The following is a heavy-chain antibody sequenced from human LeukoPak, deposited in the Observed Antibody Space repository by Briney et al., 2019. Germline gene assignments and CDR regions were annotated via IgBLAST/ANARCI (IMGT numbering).Heavy chain of an antibody. CDR1: GFTFSSYG. CDR3: AIIPLGGRFDY. V-gene: IGHV3-30*03. Sequence: GGSLRLSCAASGFTFSSYGMHWVRQAPGKGLEWVAVISYDGSNKYYADSVKGRFTISRDNSKKILHLQMNSLRPGDTALYYCAIIPLGGRFDYWGQGTLVIVSS. D-gene: IGHD3-10*01. J-gene: IGHJ4*02. CDR2: ISYDGSNK.